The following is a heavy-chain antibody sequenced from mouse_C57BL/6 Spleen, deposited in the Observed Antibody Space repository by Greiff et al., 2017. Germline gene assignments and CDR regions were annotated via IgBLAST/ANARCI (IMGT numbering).Heavy chain of an antibody. V-gene: IGHV1-9*01. CDR2: ILPGSGST. J-gene: IGHJ3*01. Sequence: QVQLQQSGAELMKPGASVKLSCKATGYTFTGYWIEWVKQRPGHGLEWIGEILPGSGSTNYNEKFKGKATFTADTSSNTAYLRLSSLTTEDSAIDYCARQDSSGYEAYWGQGTLVTVSA. CDR1: GYTFTGYW. D-gene: IGHD3-2*02. CDR3: ARQDSSGYEAY.